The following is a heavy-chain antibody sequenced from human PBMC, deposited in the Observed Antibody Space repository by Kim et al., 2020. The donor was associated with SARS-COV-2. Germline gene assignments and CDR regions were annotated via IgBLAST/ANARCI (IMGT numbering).Heavy chain of an antibody. CDR2: INPSGDTT. D-gene: IGHD1-26*01. Sequence: ASVKVSCKASGYTFATYYVHWVRQAPGQGLEWMGLINPSGDTTRYAQKFQDRVTMTRDTSTRTVYMELTSLRSDDSAIYYCATPGVGATTRGHFYFDFWGQGTLVAVSS. CDR3: ATPGVGATTRGHFYFDF. V-gene: IGHV1-46*01. J-gene: IGHJ4*02. CDR1: GYTFATYY.